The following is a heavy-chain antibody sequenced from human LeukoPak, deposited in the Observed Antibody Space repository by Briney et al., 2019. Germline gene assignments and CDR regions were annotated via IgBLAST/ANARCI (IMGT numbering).Heavy chain of an antibody. Sequence: GTLTCTCSASGFTFSSYRMSRVPPAPGKGLEGWTNIKQGGREKYYVDCVEGRFTISRENAKTQLYLQMNRLGAEDTAVYYCSIDFRAVAGKKPNWYFDLWGRGTLVTVS. CDR1: GFTFSSYR. D-gene: IGHD6-19*01. J-gene: IGHJ2*01. CDR3: SIDFRAVAGKKPNWYFDL. V-gene: IGHV3-7*05. CDR2: IKQGGREK.